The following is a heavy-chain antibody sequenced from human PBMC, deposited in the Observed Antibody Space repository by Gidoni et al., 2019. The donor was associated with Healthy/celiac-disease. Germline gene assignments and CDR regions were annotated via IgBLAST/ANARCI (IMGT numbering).Heavy chain of an antibody. CDR2: INTSGGST. D-gene: IGHD3-22*01. J-gene: IGHJ5*02. CDR3: ARDRPRGTMIVGFS. CDR1: AYTFTSYY. V-gene: IGHV1-46*01. Sequence: QVQLVQSRAEVKKRGAAVTVSCMASAYTFTSYYMHWVRQAPGQGLEWMGIINTSGGSTSYAQKFQGRVTMTRNTSTSTDYMELSSLGSEDTAVYYCARDRPRGTMIVGFSWGQGTLVTVSS.